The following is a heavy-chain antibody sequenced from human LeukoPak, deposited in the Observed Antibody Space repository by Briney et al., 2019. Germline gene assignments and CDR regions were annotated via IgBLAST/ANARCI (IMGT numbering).Heavy chain of an antibody. CDR3: AREVLDSSSWYLHYYYYMDV. D-gene: IGHD6-13*01. J-gene: IGHJ6*03. CDR2: IYYSGST. Sequence: SETLSLTCTVSGGSISSYYWSWIRQPPGKGLEWIGYIYYSGSTNYNPSLKSRVTISVDTSKNQFSLQLNSVTPEDTAVYYCAREVLDSSSWYLHYYYYMDVWGKGTTVTVSS. V-gene: IGHV4-59*12. CDR1: GGSISSYY.